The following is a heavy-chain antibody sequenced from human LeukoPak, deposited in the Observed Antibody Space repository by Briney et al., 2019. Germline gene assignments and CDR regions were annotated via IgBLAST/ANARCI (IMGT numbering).Heavy chain of an antibody. D-gene: IGHD6-25*01. CDR2: IKQDGSEK. Sequence: GGSLRLSCAASGFTFSSYWMSWVRQAPGKGREGVANIKQDGSEKYYVDSLKGRFTISRDNAKHPLYLQMNSLRAEDTAVYYCARDKASRYGMDVWGQGTMVTVSS. J-gene: IGHJ6*02. V-gene: IGHV3-7*01. CDR3: ARDKASRYGMDV. CDR1: GFTFSSYW.